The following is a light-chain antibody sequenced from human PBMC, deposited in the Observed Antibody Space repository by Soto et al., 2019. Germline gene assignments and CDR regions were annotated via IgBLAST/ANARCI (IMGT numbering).Light chain of an antibody. J-gene: IGKJ5*01. CDR3: QLLSNWPPIT. CDR2: DAS. CDR1: QSVSSY. Sequence: EIVLTQSPATLSLSPGERATLSCRASQSVSSYLAWYQQKPGQAPRLLIYDASNRATGVPARFSGSGSGTDFALTLSSLEPEDFAVYYCQLLSNWPPITLGQGTLLAMK. V-gene: IGKV3-11*01.